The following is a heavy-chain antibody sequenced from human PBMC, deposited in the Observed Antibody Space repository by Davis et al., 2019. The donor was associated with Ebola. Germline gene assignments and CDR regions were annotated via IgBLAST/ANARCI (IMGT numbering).Heavy chain of an antibody. V-gene: IGHV4-39*07. D-gene: IGHD6-19*01. CDR2: IYYSGST. Sequence: PSETLSLTCTVSGGSISSSSYYWGWIRQPPGKGLEWIGSIYYSGSTYYNPSLKSRVTISVDTSKNQFSLKLSSVTAADTAVYYCAREYSRGWYQGFDYWGQGTLVTVSS. CDR3: AREYSRGWYQGFDY. J-gene: IGHJ4*02. CDR1: GGSISSSSYY.